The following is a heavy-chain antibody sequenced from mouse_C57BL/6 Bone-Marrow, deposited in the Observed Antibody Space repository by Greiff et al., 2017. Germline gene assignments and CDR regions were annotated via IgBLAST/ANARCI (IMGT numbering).Heavy chain of an antibody. V-gene: IGHV1-22*01. Sequence: VQLQQSGPELVKPGASVKMSCKASGYTFTDYNMHWVKQSHGKSLEWIGYINPNNGGTSYNQKFKGKATLTVNKSSSTAYMELRSLTSEDSAVYYCARSHYGNYLYYFDYWGQGTTLTVSS. CDR3: ARSHYGNYLYYFDY. D-gene: IGHD2-1*01. CDR1: GYTFTDYN. CDR2: INPNNGGT. J-gene: IGHJ2*01.